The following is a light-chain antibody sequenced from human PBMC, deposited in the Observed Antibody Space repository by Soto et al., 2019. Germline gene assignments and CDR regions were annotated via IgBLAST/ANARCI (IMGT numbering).Light chain of an antibody. Sequence: DIQMTQSPSSVSASVGDRVTITCRASQGIGSWLAWYQQKPGKAPKLLIYTASSLQSGVPSRFSVSGFGTDLTLIISSLEPEDFATYYCQHVNSYPLSFGGGTKVEIK. J-gene: IGKJ4*01. CDR1: QGIGSW. V-gene: IGKV1-12*01. CDR3: QHVNSYPLS. CDR2: TAS.